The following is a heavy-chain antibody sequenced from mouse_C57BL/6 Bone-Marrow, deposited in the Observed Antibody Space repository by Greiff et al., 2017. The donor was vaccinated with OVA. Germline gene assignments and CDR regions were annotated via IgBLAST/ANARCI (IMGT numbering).Heavy chain of an antibody. Sequence: QVTLKESGPGILQPSQTLSLTCSFSGFSLSTFGMGVGWIRQPSGKGLEWLAHIWWDDDKYYNPALKSRLTISKDTSKNQVCLKIANVDTADTATYYCARTYYGYVDWYFDVWGTGTTVTVSS. CDR2: IWWDDDK. CDR1: GFSLSTFGMG. D-gene: IGHD2-9*01. J-gene: IGHJ1*03. V-gene: IGHV8-8*01. CDR3: ARTYYGYVDWYFDV.